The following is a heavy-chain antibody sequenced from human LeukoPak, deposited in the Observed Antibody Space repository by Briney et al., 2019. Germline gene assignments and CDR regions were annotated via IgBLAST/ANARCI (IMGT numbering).Heavy chain of an antibody. J-gene: IGHJ4*02. CDR3: ARRRYSGSSQHFDY. CDR2: FSGSGGST. Sequence: PGGSLRLSCAASGFTFSSYAMSWVRQAPGKGLEWVSTFSGSGGSTYYADSVKGRFTISRDNSKNTLYLQMNSLRAEDTAVYYCARRRYSGSSQHFDYWGQGTLVTVSS. D-gene: IGHD1-26*01. V-gene: IGHV3-23*01. CDR1: GFTFSSYA.